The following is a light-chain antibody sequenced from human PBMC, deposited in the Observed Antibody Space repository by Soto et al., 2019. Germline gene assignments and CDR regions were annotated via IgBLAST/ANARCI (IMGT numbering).Light chain of an antibody. J-gene: IGLJ3*02. CDR1: SSDVGGYNY. CDR2: EVS. V-gene: IGLV2-14*01. CDR3: SSYTSSSTHGV. Sequence: QSALTQPASVSGSPGQSITISCTGTSSDVGGYNYVSWDQQHPGKAPKLMIYEVSNRPSGVSNRFSGSKSGNTASLTISGLQAEDEADYYCSSYTSSSTHGVFGGGTKLTVL.